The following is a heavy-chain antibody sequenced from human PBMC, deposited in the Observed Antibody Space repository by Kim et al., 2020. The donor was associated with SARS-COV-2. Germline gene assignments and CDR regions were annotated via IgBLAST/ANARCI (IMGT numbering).Heavy chain of an antibody. CDR1: GGSFSGSS. D-gene: IGHD1-7*01. Sequence: SETLSLTCAVFGGSFSGSSWSWIRQPPGKGLEGIGEINHSGSTYYNPSLKSRVTISIDTSKNQFSLKLSSVTAADTAVYYCARAGDNWNFVQVLLFHWGQGTLVTVSS. J-gene: IGHJ4*02. V-gene: IGHV4-34*01. CDR2: INHSGST. CDR3: ARAGDNWNFVQVLLFH.